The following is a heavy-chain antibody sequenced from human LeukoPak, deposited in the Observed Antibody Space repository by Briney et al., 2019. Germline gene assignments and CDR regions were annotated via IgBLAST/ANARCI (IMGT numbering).Heavy chain of an antibody. Sequence: GGSLRLSCAASGFTFSRFEMHWVRQAPGKGLDWVSYISSSGSTIYYADSVKGRFTISRDNAKNSLYPQMNSLRAEDTAAYYCARGAHYYGSGGFDYWGQGTLVTVSS. CDR3: ARGAHYYGSGGFDY. V-gene: IGHV3-48*03. CDR1: GFTFSRFE. D-gene: IGHD3-10*01. J-gene: IGHJ4*02. CDR2: ISSSGSTI.